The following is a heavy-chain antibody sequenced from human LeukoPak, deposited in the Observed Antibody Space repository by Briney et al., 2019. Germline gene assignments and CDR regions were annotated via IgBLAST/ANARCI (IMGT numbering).Heavy chain of an antibody. CDR3: AKVFWFGNGSYIFAH. Sequence: PGGSLRLSCAASGFTFSSHGMNWVRQAPGKGLEWVSGISPNGVITYYADSVKGRFTISRDNSKNTLYLQMNSLRAEDTAVYYCAKVFWFGNGSYIFAHWGQGTLVTVSS. CDR2: ISPNGVIT. CDR1: GFTFSSHG. J-gene: IGHJ4*02. V-gene: IGHV3-23*01. D-gene: IGHD1-26*01.